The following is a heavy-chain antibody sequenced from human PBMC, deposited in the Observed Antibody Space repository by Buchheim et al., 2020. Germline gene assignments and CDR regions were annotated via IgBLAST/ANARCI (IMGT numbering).Heavy chain of an antibody. D-gene: IGHD3-22*01. V-gene: IGHV3-30*04. Sequence: QVQLVESGGGVVQPGRSLRLSCAASGFTFSSYAMHWVRQAPGKGLEWVAVISYDGSNKYYADSVKGRFTISRDNSKNTLYLQMNSLRAEDTAVYYCAREGNYYDSSGYYPYFDYWGQGT. CDR1: GFTFSSYA. J-gene: IGHJ4*02. CDR2: ISYDGSNK. CDR3: AREGNYYDSSGYYPYFDY.